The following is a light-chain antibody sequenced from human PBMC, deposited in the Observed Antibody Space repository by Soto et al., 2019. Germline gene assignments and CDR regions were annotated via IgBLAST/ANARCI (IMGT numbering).Light chain of an antibody. Sequence: IQLTQSPATLPASVGDRVTLTCRASQSISNWLAWYQKRPGTAPKLLIYHASIVATAVPSRFSGDGSGTEITLTISRLQPGDFATYYCQQYRTYSFGQGSRVEIK. V-gene: IGKV1-5*01. CDR1: QSISNW. CDR2: HAS. CDR3: QQYRTYS. J-gene: IGKJ1*01.